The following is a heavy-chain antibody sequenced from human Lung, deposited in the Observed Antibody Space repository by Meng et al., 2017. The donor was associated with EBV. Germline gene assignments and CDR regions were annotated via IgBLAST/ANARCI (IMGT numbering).Heavy chain of an antibody. J-gene: IGHJ4*02. V-gene: IGHV2-5*02. CDR3: AHIIAARPFDY. Sequence: QIPLKESGPTVVKPTQTLTLTCTFSGFSLSTRGVGVGWIRQPPGKALEWLALIYWDDDKRYSPSLKSRLTITKDTSKNQVVLTMTNMDPVDAATYYCAHIIAARPFDYWGQGTLVTVSS. CDR2: IYWDDDK. CDR1: GFSLSTRGVG. D-gene: IGHD6-6*01.